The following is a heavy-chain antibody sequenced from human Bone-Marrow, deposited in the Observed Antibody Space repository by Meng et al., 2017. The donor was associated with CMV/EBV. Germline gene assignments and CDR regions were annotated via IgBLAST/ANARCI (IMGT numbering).Heavy chain of an antibody. CDR2: IRYDGSNK. CDR3: ARDRSSGGYCSSTSCRYPGAFDI. CDR1: GFTFSSYG. V-gene: IGHV3-30*02. J-gene: IGHJ3*02. D-gene: IGHD2-2*01. Sequence: GESLKISCAASGFTFSSYGMHWVRQAPGKGLEWVAFIRYDGSNKYYADSVKGRFTISRDNSKNTLYLQMNSLRAEDTAVYYCARDRSSGGYCSSTSCRYPGAFDIWGQWKMVNV.